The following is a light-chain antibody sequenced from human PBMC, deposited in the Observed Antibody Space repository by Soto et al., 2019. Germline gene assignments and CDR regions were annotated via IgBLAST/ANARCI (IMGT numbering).Light chain of an antibody. CDR2: YNN. V-gene: IGLV1-47*02. J-gene: IGLJ1*01. CDR1: DSNIGSNS. CDR3: AAWDASLSACV. Sequence: QSVLTQPPSASGTAGQVVTISCSGGDSNIGSNSVYWYQHLPRMAPKLLIYYNNQRPSGVPDRFSGSRSGTSASXAIXGLRSEDEAVYYCAAWDASLSACVLGNGTKVTVL.